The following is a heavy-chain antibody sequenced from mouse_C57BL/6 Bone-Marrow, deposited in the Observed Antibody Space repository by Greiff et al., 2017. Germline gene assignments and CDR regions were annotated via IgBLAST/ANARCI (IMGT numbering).Heavy chain of an antibody. J-gene: IGHJ2*01. Sequence: QVQLQQSGAELVKPGASVKISCKASGYAFSSYWMNWVKQRPGKGLEWIGQIYPGDGDTNYNGKFKGKATLTADKSSSTAYMQLSSLTSEDSAVYFCARSGIGYYGSSRYYFDYWGQGTTLTVSS. CDR2: IYPGDGDT. CDR1: GYAFSSYW. V-gene: IGHV1-80*01. D-gene: IGHD1-1*01. CDR3: ARSGIGYYGSSRYYFDY.